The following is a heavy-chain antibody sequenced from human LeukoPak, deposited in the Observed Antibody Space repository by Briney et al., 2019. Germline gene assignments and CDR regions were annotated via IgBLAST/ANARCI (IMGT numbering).Heavy chain of an antibody. D-gene: IGHD3-22*01. V-gene: IGHV4-31*03. J-gene: IGHJ4*02. CDR1: GGSISSGGYY. Sequence: SSETLSLTCTVSGGSISSGGYYWSWIRQHPGKGLEWIGYIYYSGSTYYNPSLKSRVTISVDTSKNQFSLKLSSVTAADTAVYYCARDLDSSGFDYWGQGTLVTVSS. CDR2: IYYSGST. CDR3: ARDLDSSGFDY.